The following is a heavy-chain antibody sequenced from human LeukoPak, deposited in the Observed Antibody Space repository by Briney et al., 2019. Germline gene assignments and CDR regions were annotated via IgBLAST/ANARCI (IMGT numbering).Heavy chain of an antibody. CDR2: INHSGST. CDR3: ARGGGGGVDY. Sequence: SETLSLTCAVYGGSFSGYYWSWIRQPPGKGLEWIGEINHSGSTNYNPSLKSRVTISVDTSKNQFSLKLSFVTAADTAVYYCARGGGGGVDYWGQGTLVTVSS. D-gene: IGHD3-16*01. V-gene: IGHV4-34*01. CDR1: GGSFSGYY. J-gene: IGHJ4*02.